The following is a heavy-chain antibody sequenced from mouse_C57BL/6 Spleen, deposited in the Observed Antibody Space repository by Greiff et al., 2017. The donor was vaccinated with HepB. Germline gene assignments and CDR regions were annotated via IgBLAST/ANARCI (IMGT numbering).Heavy chain of an antibody. V-gene: IGHV7-3*01. D-gene: IGHD1-1*01. Sequence: EVQGVESGGGLVQPGGSLSLSCAASGFTFTDYYMSWVRQPPGKALEWLGFIRNKANGYTTEYSASVKGRFTISRDNSQSILYLQMNALRAEDNDTYYCARSPDYGSSYDWYFDVWGTGTTVTVSS. CDR2: IRNKANGYTT. CDR3: ARSPDYGSSYDWYFDV. J-gene: IGHJ1*03. CDR1: GFTFTDYY.